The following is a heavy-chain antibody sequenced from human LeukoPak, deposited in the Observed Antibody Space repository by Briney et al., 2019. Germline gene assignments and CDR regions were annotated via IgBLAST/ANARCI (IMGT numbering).Heavy chain of an antibody. D-gene: IGHD6-13*01. CDR3: AKEAAAGKYYYYMDV. Sequence: PGGSLRLSCAASGFTFDDYAMHWVRQAPGKGLEWVSLISWDGGSTYYADSVKGRFTISRDNSKNSLYLQMNSLRAEDTALYYCAKEAAAGKYYYYMDVWGKGTTVTVSS. J-gene: IGHJ6*03. CDR2: ISWDGGST. V-gene: IGHV3-43D*03. CDR1: GFTFDDYA.